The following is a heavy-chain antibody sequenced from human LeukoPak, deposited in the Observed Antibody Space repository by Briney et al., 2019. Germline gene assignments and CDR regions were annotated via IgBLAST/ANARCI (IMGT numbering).Heavy chain of an antibody. CDR3: ARPYYYDSRIDL. CDR2: MYYSGST. CDR1: GGSISSGDYY. J-gene: IGHJ5*02. D-gene: IGHD3-22*01. Sequence: SETLSLTCTVSGGSISSGDYYWSWIRQPPGKGLEWIAYMYYSGSTYYNPSLKSRVTMSADTSKNQLSLKLSSVTAADTAVYYCARPYYYDSRIDLWGQGILVTVSS. V-gene: IGHV4-30-4*01.